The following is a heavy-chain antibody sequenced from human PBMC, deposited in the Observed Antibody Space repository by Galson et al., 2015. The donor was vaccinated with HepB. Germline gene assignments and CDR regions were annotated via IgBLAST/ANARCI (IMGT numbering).Heavy chain of an antibody. V-gene: IGHV1-2*02. CDR1: GYTFTGYY. CDR3: ARDCSIGSCENY. J-gene: IGHJ4*02. Sequence: SVKVSCKASGYTFTGYYMHWVRQAPGQGLEWMGWINPNSGGTNYTQKFQGRVTMTRDTSISTAYMELSRLRSDDTAVYYCARDCSIGSCENYWGQGTLVTVSS. CDR2: INPNSGGT. D-gene: IGHD2-15*01.